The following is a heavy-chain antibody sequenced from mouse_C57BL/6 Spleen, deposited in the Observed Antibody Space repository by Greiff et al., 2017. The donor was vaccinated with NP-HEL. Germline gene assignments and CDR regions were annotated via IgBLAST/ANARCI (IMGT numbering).Heavy chain of an antibody. V-gene: IGHV1-15*01. CDR2: IDPETGGT. CDR1: GYTFTDYE. J-gene: IGHJ4*01. CDR3: TRSSNYAMDY. Sequence: QVQLQQSGAELVRPGASVTLSCKASGYTFTDYEMHWVKQTPVHGLEWIGAIDPETGGTVYNQKFKGKAILTADKSSSTAYMELRSLTSEDSAVYYCTRSSNYAMDYWGQGTSVTVSS.